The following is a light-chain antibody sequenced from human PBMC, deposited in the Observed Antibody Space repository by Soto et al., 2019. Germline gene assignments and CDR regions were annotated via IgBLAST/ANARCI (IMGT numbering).Light chain of an antibody. CDR1: QTIRSW. Sequence: DIQMTQYPSTLSASIGDRVTITCRASQTIRSWVAWYQQKPGKAPDLLIYSASGLESGVPSRFSGSGFGTEFTLTISSLHPDDFAPYYCQQYNGDSGLTFGGGTKVEIK. CDR2: SAS. V-gene: IGKV1-5*03. CDR3: QQYNGDSGLT. J-gene: IGKJ4*01.